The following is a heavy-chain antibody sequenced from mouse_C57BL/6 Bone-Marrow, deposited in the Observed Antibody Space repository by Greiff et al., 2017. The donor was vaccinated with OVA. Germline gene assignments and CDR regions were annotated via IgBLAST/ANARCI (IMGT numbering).Heavy chain of an antibody. D-gene: IGHD1-1*01. CDR1: GYTFTSYW. CDR3: ARYYGSSPWYFDV. V-gene: IGHV1-52*01. J-gene: IGHJ1*03. Sequence: VQLQQSGAELVRPGSSVKLSCKASGYTFTSYWMHWVKQRPIQGLEWIGNIDPSDSETHYNQKFKDKATLTVDKSSSTAYMQLSSLTSEDSAVYYCARYYGSSPWYFDVWGTGTTVTVSS. CDR2: IDPSDSET.